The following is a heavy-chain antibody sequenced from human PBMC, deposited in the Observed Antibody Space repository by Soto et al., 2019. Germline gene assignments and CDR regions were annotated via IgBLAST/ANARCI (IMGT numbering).Heavy chain of an antibody. J-gene: IGHJ6*02. CDR3: ARGMQAYYYDSSGYSGLYGMDV. CDR1: GGTFSSYA. D-gene: IGHD3-22*01. Sequence: QVQLVQSGAEVKKPGSSVKVSCKASGGTFSSYAISWVRQAPGQGLEWMGGIIPIFGTANYAQKFQGRVTITADESTSKAYMELSSLRSEDTAVYYCARGMQAYYYDSSGYSGLYGMDVWGQGTTVTVSS. CDR2: IIPIFGTA. V-gene: IGHV1-69*01.